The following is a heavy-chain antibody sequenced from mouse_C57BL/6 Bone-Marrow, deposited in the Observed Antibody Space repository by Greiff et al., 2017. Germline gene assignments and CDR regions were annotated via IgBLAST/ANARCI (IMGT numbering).Heavy chain of an antibody. Sequence: QVQLQQPGAELVKPGASVKMSCKASGYTFTSYWITWVKQRPGQGLEWIGDIYPGSGSTNYNEKFKNKATLTVDTSSSTAYMQLSSLTSEDSAFYYCARTHYYTPFAYWGQGTLVTVSA. V-gene: IGHV1-55*01. CDR1: GYTFTSYW. J-gene: IGHJ3*01. D-gene: IGHD2-12*01. CDR2: IYPGSGST. CDR3: ARTHYYTPFAY.